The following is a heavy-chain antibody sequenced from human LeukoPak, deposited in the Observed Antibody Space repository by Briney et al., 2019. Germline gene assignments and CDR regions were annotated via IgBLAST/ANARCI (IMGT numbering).Heavy chain of an antibody. J-gene: IGHJ5*02. CDR1: GGTFISYA. V-gene: IGHV1-69*05. D-gene: IGHD1-26*01. Sequence: ASXKVSCKASGGTFISYAISWVRQAPGQGLEWMGGIIPIFGTANYAQKFQGRVTITTDESTSTAYMELSSLRSEDTAAYYCARGRVGATFAFDHWGQGTLVTVSS. CDR2: IIPIFGTA. CDR3: ARGRVGATFAFDH.